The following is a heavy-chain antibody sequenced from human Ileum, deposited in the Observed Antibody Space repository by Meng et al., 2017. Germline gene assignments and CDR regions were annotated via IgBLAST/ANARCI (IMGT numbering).Heavy chain of an antibody. V-gene: IGHV3-23*01. J-gene: IGHJ5*01. CDR1: GFPFAKFF. CDR3: AQGHWLDS. Sequence: GGSLRLSCTASGFPFAKFFMTWVRQTPGKGLEWVATITADSATTYYADSVRGRFTLSRDNSMSTLYLIMNSLRAEDTAVYYCAQGHWLDSWGQGSLVTVYS. CDR2: ITADSATT.